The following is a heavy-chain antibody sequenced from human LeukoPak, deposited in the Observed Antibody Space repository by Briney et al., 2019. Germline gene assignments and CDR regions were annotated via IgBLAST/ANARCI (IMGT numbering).Heavy chain of an antibody. J-gene: IGHJ4*02. CDR1: GFTFSVYY. V-gene: IGHV3-11*06. CDR2: ISSSSSYT. Sequence: GGSLRLSCAASGFTFSVYYMSWIRQAPGKGLEWVSYISSSSSYTNYADSVKGRFTISRDNAKNSLYLQMNSLRAEDTAVYYCAREKSSGSSNYWGQGTLVTVSS. D-gene: IGHD1-26*01. CDR3: AREKSSGSSNY.